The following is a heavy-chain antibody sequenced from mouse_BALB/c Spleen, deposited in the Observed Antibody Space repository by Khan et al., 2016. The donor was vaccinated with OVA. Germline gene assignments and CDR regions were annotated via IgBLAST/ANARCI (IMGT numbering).Heavy chain of an antibody. D-gene: IGHD2-14*01. CDR2: INPNNGYT. V-gene: IGHV1-4*01. J-gene: IGHJ3*01. CDR1: GYTFTSYT. Sequence: VQLQQSGAELARPGASVKMSCKASGYTFTSYTIHWIKQRPGQGLEWIGYINPNNGYTNYNQKFKDKATLTTDKSSTTAYLQLSSLTSDDSAVYSWVRDGAYYRNDGWFAYWGQGTLVTVSA. CDR3: VRDGAYYRNDGWFAY.